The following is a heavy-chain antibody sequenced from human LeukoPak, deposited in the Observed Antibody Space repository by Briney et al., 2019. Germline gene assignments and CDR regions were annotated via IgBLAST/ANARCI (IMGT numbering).Heavy chain of an antibody. CDR1: GYTFTGYY. CDR3: ARVQLLWFGELFPYYYYGMDV. CDR2: IIPIFGTA. D-gene: IGHD3-10*01. V-gene: IGHV1-69*13. J-gene: IGHJ6*02. Sequence: SVKVSCKASGYTFTGYYMYWVRQAPGQGLEWMAGIIPIFGTANYAQKFQGRVTITADESTSTAYMELSSLRSGDTAVYYCARVQLLWFGELFPYYYYGMDVWGQGTTVTVSS.